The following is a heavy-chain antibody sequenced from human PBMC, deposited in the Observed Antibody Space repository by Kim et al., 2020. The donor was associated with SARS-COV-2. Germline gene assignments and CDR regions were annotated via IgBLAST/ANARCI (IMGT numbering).Heavy chain of an antibody. CDR1: GLIFSNSW. V-gene: IGHV3-74*01. CDR3: HYLMDG. CDR2: IHSDGRTT. J-gene: IGHJ6*03. D-gene: IGHD3-10*01. Sequence: GGSLRLSCAASGLIFSNSWMHWVRQAPGKVLVWVAVIHSDGRTTNYAASVKGLFTIFRDNSRNSLYLLMHNLRAEDSGIYYCHYLMDGCGKGPRSPSP.